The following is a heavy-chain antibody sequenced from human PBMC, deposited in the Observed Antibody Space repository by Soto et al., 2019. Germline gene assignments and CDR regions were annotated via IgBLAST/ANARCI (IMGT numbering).Heavy chain of an antibody. J-gene: IGHJ5*02. CDR1: GFTFSSFA. CDR2: ISSNGGST. Sequence: GGSLRLSCSASGFTFSSFAMHWVRQAPGKGLEYVSAISSNGGSTYYADSVKGRFTISRDNSKNTLYLQMSSLRAEDTAVYYCVKGPELGSWYNWFDPWGQGTLVTVSS. V-gene: IGHV3-64D*06. D-gene: IGHD6-13*01. CDR3: VKGPELGSWYNWFDP.